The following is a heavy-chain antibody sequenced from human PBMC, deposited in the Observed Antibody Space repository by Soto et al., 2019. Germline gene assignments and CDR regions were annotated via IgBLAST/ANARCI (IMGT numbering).Heavy chain of an antibody. D-gene: IGHD3-16*02. CDR1: GGSISSYY. CDR3: ARGYYDYIWGSYRHYYFDY. J-gene: IGHJ4*02. Sequence: PSETLSLTCTVSGGSISSYYWSWIRQPPGKGLEWIGYIYYSGSTNYNPSLKSRVTISVDTSKNQFSLKLSSVTAADTAVYYCARGYYDYIWGSYRHYYFDYWGQGTLVTVSS. V-gene: IGHV4-59*01. CDR2: IYYSGST.